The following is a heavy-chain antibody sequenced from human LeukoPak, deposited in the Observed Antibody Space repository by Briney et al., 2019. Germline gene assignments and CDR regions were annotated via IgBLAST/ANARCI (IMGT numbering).Heavy chain of an antibody. CDR3: VRELSGGYFDY. CDR1: GYIFTNYF. Sequence: ASVTVSCKASGYIFTNYFLHWVRQAPGQGLEWLGIIDPSDADTNYAHKLRGRVSMTRETSTSTVYMELSSLTSADTAVYYCVRELSGGYFDYRGQGTLVTASS. CDR2: IDPSDADT. J-gene: IGHJ4*02. D-gene: IGHD7-27*01. V-gene: IGHV1-46*04.